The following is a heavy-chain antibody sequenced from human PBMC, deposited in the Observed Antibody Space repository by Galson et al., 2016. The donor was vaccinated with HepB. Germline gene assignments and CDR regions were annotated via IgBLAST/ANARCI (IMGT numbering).Heavy chain of an antibody. CDR1: GFTFGDHHY. Sequence: SLRLSCAASGFTFGDHHYVDWVRQAPGKGLEWIGRSRDRAASYRTEFAASVKGRFTISRDDSKSSLYLQMNSLKTEDTAVYYCARLQYDGSVFHPFDCWGQGTLVTVSS. J-gene: IGHJ4*02. CDR2: SRDRAASYRT. CDR3: ARLQYDGSVFHPFDC. D-gene: IGHD3-22*01. V-gene: IGHV3-72*01.